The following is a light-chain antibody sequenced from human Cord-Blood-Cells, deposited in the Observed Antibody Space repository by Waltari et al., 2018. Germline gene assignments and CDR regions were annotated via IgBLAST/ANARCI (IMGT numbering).Light chain of an antibody. J-gene: IGLJ2*01. V-gene: IGLV2-14*01. CDR2: DVS. CDR1: SSAVGGHNY. Sequence: QSALTQPASVSGSPGQSTTISCTGTSSAVGGHNYSSWYQQHQCKAPKLMIYDVSNRPSGVSNRFSGSKSGNTASLTMSGLQAEDEADYYCSSYTSSSTVVFGGGTKLTVL. CDR3: SSYTSSSTVV.